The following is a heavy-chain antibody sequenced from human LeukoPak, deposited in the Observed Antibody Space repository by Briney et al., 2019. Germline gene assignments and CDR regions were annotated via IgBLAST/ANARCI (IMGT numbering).Heavy chain of an antibody. CDR2: INPHSGGT. D-gene: IGHD2-2*02. J-gene: IGHJ4*02. V-gene: IGHV1-2*02. Sequence: ASVKVSCKASGYTFTGYYLHWVRQAPGQGLEWMGWINPHSGGTNYAQKFQGRVTMTRDTSISTAYMELSRLRSDDTAVYYCARAGIVVVPAAIGYYWGKGTLVTVSS. CDR3: ARAGIVVVPAAIGYY. CDR1: GYTFTGYY.